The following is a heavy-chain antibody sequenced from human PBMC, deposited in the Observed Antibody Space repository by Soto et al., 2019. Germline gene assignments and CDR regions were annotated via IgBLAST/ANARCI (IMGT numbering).Heavy chain of an antibody. J-gene: IGHJ6*02. CDR2: INHSGST. CDR3: ARESGGYDSSTRYGLDV. D-gene: IGHD6-25*01. CDR1: GGSFSGYY. V-gene: IGHV4-34*01. Sequence: TSETLSLTCAVYGGSFSGYYWSWIRQPPGKGLEWIGEINHSGSTNYNPPLKSRVTISVDTSKNQFSLNLSSVTAADTAIYYCARESGGYDSSTRYGLDVWGQGTTVTV.